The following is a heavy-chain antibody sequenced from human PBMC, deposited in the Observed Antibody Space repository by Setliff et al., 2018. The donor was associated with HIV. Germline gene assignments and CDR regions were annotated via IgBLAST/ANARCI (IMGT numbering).Heavy chain of an antibody. J-gene: IGHJ6*02. CDR2: INHRGIT. CDR3: ARVVWMAAAGTIDYYYYGGH. D-gene: IGHD6-13*01. Sequence: PSETLSLTCAVYGVSFSGYYWSWIRQPPGKGLEWIGEINHRGITNYSPSLKSRVTISVDTSKNQFSLKLRSVTAADTAVYYCARVVWMAAAGTIDYYYYGGHLGPRDHGHRLL. V-gene: IGHV4-34*01. CDR1: GVSFSGYY.